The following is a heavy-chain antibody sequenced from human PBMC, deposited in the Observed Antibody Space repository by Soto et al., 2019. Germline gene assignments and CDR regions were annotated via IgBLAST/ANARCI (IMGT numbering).Heavy chain of an antibody. Sequence: QVQLVQSGAEVKKPGSSVKVSCKASGGTFSSYAISWVRQAPGQGLEWMGGIIPIFGTANYAQKFQGRVTITADESTSTAYMELSSLRSEDTAVYYCASSPGCSGGSCYSIFDYWGQGTLVTVSS. D-gene: IGHD2-15*01. CDR3: ASSPGCSGGSCYSIFDY. J-gene: IGHJ4*02. CDR2: IIPIFGTA. CDR1: GGTFSSYA. V-gene: IGHV1-69*01.